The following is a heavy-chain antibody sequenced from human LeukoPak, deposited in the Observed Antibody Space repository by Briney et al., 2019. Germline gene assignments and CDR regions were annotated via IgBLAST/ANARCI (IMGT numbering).Heavy chain of an antibody. CDR3: ARKTVVGSYFDY. V-gene: IGHV3-7*03. D-gene: IGHD4-23*01. CDR2: IKQDGGDK. Sequence: GGSLRLSSAASGFTFSSYWMSWVRQAPGKGLEWVANIKQDGGDKYYVDSVKGRFTISRDNAKNSLCLQINSLRAEDTAVYYCARKTVVGSYFDYWGQGTPVTVSS. CDR1: GFTFSSYW. J-gene: IGHJ4*02.